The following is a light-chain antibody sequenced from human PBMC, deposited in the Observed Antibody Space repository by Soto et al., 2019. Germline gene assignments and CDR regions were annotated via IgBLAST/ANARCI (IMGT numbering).Light chain of an antibody. J-gene: IGLJ2*01. Sequence: QSVLTQPPSASGSLGQSVTISCTGTSSDVGGYNYVSWHQQHPGKAPRVMIYEVTERLPGVPDRFSGSKSGDTASLTGSGLQAEDEADYYCSSFAGGGNPVLLGGGTKLTVL. CDR3: SSFAGGGNPVL. V-gene: IGLV2-8*01. CDR1: SSDVGGYNY. CDR2: EVT.